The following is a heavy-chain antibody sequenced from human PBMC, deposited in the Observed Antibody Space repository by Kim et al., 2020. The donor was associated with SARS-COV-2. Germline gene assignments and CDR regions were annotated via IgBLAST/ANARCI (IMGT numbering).Heavy chain of an antibody. Sequence: AQKLQGRVTMTTDTSTSTAYMELRSLRSDDTAVYYCARDGSDDGDQPFSYWGQGTLVNVSS. J-gene: IGHJ4*02. D-gene: IGHD4-17*01. V-gene: IGHV1-18*01. CDR3: ARDGSDDGDQPFSY.